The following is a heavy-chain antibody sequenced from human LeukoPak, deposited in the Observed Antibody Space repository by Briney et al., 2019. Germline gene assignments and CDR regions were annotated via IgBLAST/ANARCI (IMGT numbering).Heavy chain of an antibody. CDR2: IYYSGST. V-gene: IGHV4-61*01. Sequence: SETLSLTCTVSGGSISSGTYYWSWIRQPPGKGLEWIAYIYYSGSTKYNPSLKSRVTISADTSKNQFSLKMTSVTAADTAVYYCARTTHPDAKDCPYFDYWGQGILVTVSS. J-gene: IGHJ4*02. D-gene: IGHD1-14*01. CDR3: ARTTHPDAKDCPYFDY. CDR1: GGSISSGTYY.